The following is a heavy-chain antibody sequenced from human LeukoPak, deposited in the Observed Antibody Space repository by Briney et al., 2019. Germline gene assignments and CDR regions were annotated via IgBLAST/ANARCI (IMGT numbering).Heavy chain of an antibody. CDR2: INHSGST. CDR3: ASSSARLPGVVYFDL. J-gene: IGHJ2*01. D-gene: IGHD3-10*01. Sequence: SETLSLTCAVYGGSFSGYYWSWIRQPPGKGLEWIGEINHSGSTNYNPSLKSRVTISVDTSKNQFSLKLSSVTAADTAVYYCASSSARLPGVVYFDLWGRGTLVTVSS. CDR1: GGSFSGYY. V-gene: IGHV4-34*01.